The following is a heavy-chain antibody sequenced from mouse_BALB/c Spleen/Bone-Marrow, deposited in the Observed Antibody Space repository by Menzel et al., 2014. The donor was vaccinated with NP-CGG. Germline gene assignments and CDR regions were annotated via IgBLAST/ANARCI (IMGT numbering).Heavy chain of an antibody. CDR1: GFTFTDYY. CDR2: IRNKANGYTT. CDR3: SRDMGGILFDS. J-gene: IGHJ2*01. V-gene: IGHV7-3*02. Sequence: DVKLQESGGGLVQPGGSLRLSCATSGFTFTDYYMNWVRQPPGEALEWLAFIRNKANGYTTEYSASVKGRFTISRDNSQSVRYLHMNTLSAEDSATYYCSRDMGGILFDSWGQGTTVTVSS.